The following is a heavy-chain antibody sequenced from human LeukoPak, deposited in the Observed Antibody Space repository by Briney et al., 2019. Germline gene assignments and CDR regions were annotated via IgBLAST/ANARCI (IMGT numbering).Heavy chain of an antibody. CDR2: VYRITGAT. V-gene: IGHV1-2*02. Sequence: ASVKVSCKPSGFTFSGYFIHWVRRAPGQGLEWMGCVYRITGATHYAQNFQGRLTMTRDTSNSTAYLELNSLSSADTALYYCARESGDGITRGSVNWFDPWGQGTLVTVSS. J-gene: IGHJ5*02. D-gene: IGHD5-24*01. CDR1: GFTFSGYF. CDR3: ARESGDGITRGSVNWFDP.